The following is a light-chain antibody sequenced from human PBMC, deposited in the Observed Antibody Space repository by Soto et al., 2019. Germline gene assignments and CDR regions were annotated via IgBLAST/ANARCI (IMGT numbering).Light chain of an antibody. CDR3: QQYYSTPRT. CDR2: WAS. Sequence: DIVMTQSPDSLAVSLGERATINCKSSQSVLYSANNKNCLAWYQQKPGQPPKLLLYWASTRESGVPDRFSGSGSGTDLTLTISSQQAEDVAVYYCQQYYSTPRTFGQGTKVEIK. J-gene: IGKJ1*01. CDR1: QSVLYSANNKNC. V-gene: IGKV4-1*01.